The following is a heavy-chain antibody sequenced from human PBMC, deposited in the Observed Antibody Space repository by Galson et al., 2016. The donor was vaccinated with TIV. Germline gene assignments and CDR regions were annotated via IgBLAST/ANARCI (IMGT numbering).Heavy chain of an antibody. Sequence: SVKVSCKASGYPLIGYFMHWVRQAPGQGLEWMGWIDPNSGGTEYAQKFQGRITMTRDKSIGTAYMELNRLRSYDTGLYFCARSERGSYTGFDYWGRGTLVTVSS. CDR3: ARSERGSYTGFDY. D-gene: IGHD1-26*01. V-gene: IGHV1-2*02. CDR2: IDPNSGGT. CDR1: GYPLIGYF. J-gene: IGHJ4*02.